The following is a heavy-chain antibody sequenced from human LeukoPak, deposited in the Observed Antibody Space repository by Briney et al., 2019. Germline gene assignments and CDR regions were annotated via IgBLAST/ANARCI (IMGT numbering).Heavy chain of an antibody. CDR2: ISSSGSTI. V-gene: IGHV3-11*04. CDR1: GFTFSDYY. D-gene: IGHD6-19*01. Sequence: GGSLRLSCAASGFTFSDYYMSWIRQAPGKGLEWVSYISSSGSTIYYADSVKGRFAISRDNAKNSLYLQMNSLRAEDTAVYYCARDRGSGGWLVWGGFDYWGQGTLVTVSS. J-gene: IGHJ4*02. CDR3: ARDRGSGGWLVWGGFDY.